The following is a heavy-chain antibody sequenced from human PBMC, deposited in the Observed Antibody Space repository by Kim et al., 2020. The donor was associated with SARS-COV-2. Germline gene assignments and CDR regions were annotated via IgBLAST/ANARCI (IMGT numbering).Heavy chain of an antibody. CDR3: AREFAARPPVYYYYGMDV. D-gene: IGHD6-6*01. Sequence: SETLSLTCTVSGGSISSYYWSWIRQPAGKGLEWIGRIYTSGSTNYNPSLKSRVTMSVDTSKNQFSLKLSSGTAADTAVYFCAREFAARPPVYYYYGMDVWGQGTTVTVSS. V-gene: IGHV4-4*07. CDR2: IYTSGST. J-gene: IGHJ6*02. CDR1: GGSISSYY.